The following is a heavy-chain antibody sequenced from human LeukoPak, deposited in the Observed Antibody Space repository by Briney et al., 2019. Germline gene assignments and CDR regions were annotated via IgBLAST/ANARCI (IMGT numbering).Heavy chain of an antibody. CDR2: INPNSDDA. J-gene: IGHJ4*02. V-gene: IGHV1-2*02. D-gene: IGHD3-22*01. CDR1: GYTFTGYF. CDR3: ARDERYDSSGYPFDY. Sequence: GASVKVSCKASGYTFTGYFMHWVRQAPGQGLEWMGWINPNSDDANYAQKFQGRVTMTRDTSISTAYVELSRLRSDDTAVYYCARDERYDSSGYPFDYWGQGTLVTVSS.